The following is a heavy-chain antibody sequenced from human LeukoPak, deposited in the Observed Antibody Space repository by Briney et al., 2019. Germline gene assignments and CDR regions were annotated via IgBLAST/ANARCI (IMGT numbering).Heavy chain of an antibody. J-gene: IGHJ4*02. V-gene: IGHV4-59*01. D-gene: IGHD4-23*01. CDR3: ARGPRRGTVVNPYFDY. CDR2: IYYSGST. Sequence: PSETLSLTCTVPGGSINTYYWSWIRQPPGQGLEWIGYIYYSGSTNYNPSLKSRVTISVDTYKYQYSLKVNSVTAADTAVYYCARGPRRGTVVNPYFDYWGQGTLVTVSS. CDR1: GGSINTYY.